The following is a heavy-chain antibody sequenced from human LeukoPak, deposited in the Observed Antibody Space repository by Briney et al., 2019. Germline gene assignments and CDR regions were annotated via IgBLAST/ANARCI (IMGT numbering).Heavy chain of an antibody. CDR2: MSSSGVST. V-gene: IGHV3-23*01. J-gene: IGHJ4*02. Sequence: GGSLRLSCAASGFNFSNFGTNWVRQAPGKGLECVSAMSSSGVSTYYADSVKGRFTIFRDNSKNTLHLQMHSLRVEDTAVYYCAKGGYLGGTGTHWGQGTLVTVSS. D-gene: IGHD1-14*01. CDR3: AKGGYLGGTGTH. CDR1: GFNFSNFG.